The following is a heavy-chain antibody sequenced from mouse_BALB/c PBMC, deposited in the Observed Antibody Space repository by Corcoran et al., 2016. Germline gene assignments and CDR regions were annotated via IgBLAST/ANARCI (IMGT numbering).Heavy chain of an antibody. V-gene: IGHV14-3*02. Sequence: VQLQQSGAELVKPGASVKLSCTASGFNINDTYMHWVKKRPEQGLEWIGRIDTANGNTKYDTKFHGKATITADTSSNTAYLQLSSLTSEDTAVYYCARWDWYFDVWGAGTTFTVSS. J-gene: IGHJ1*01. CDR1: GFNINDTY. CDR3: ARWDWYFDV. CDR2: IDTANGNT.